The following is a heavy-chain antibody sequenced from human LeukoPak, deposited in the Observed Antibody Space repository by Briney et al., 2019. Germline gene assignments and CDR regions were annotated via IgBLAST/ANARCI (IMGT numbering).Heavy chain of an antibody. Sequence: PGGSLRLSCAASGFTFSSYSMNWVRQAPGKGLEWVSSISSSSSYIYYADSVKGRFTISRDNAKNSLHLQMNSLRAEDTAVYYCARVVDTAMVTVGYIDYWGQGTLVTVSS. CDR3: ARVVDTAMVTVGYIDY. V-gene: IGHV3-21*01. CDR2: ISSSSSYI. CDR1: GFTFSSYS. J-gene: IGHJ4*02. D-gene: IGHD5-18*01.